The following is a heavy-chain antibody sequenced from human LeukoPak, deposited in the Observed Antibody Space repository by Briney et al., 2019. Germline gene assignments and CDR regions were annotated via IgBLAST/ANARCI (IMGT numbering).Heavy chain of an antibody. Sequence: GGSLRLSCAASGFTFSSYGMHWVRQAPGKGLEWVAFIRYDGSDKYYADSVKGRFTISRDNSKNTLYLQMNSLRVEDTAVYYCAKARSLLPDYWGQGTLVTVSS. D-gene: IGHD2/OR15-2a*01. V-gene: IGHV3-30*02. CDR2: IRYDGSDK. CDR3: AKARSLLPDY. J-gene: IGHJ4*02. CDR1: GFTFSSYG.